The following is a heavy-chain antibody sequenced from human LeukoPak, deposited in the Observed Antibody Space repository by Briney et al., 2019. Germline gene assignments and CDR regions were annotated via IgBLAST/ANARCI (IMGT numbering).Heavy chain of an antibody. CDR2: IWYDGSNK. CDR3: AREIEKKEDGYTLGY. V-gene: IGHV3-33*01. J-gene: IGHJ4*02. D-gene: IGHD5-24*01. CDR1: GFTFSSYG. Sequence: PGRSLRLSCAASGFTFSSYGMHWVRQAPGKGLEWVAVIWYDGSNKYYADSVKGRFTISRDNSKNTLYLQMNSLRAEDTAVYYCAREIEKKEDGYTLGYWGQGTLVTVSS.